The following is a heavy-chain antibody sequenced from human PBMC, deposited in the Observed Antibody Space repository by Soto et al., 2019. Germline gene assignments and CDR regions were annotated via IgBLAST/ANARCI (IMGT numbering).Heavy chain of an antibody. CDR1: GGSISSYY. D-gene: IGHD3-10*01. CDR2: IYYSGST. V-gene: IGHV4-59*01. CDR3: ARGFSSGRPRIDY. Sequence: SETLSLTCTVSGGSISSYYWSWIRQPPGKGLEWIGYIYYSGSTNYNPSLKSRVTISVDTSKNQFSLKLSSVTAADTAVYYCARGFSSGRPRIDYWGQGTLVTVSS. J-gene: IGHJ4*02.